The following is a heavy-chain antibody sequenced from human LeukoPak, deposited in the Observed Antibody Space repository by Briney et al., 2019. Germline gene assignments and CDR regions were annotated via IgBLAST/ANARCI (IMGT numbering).Heavy chain of an antibody. CDR1: GFTFSSYT. Sequence: GGSLRLSCAASGFTFSSYTMNWVRQAPGKGLEWVSSISTSSSYIYYGDSVKGRFTISSDNARNSLYLQMNSLRAEDTAVYYCTRDGDTVLTRGYYYYMDVWGKGTTVTVSS. J-gene: IGHJ6*03. V-gene: IGHV3-21*01. CDR2: ISTSSSYI. CDR3: TRDGDTVLTRGYYYYMDV. D-gene: IGHD3-10*01.